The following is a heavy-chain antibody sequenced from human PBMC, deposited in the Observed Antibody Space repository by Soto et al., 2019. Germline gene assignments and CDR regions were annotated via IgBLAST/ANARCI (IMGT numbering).Heavy chain of an antibody. CDR2: INHSGST. CDR1: GGSFSGYY. V-gene: IGHV4-34*01. CDR3: ARGDDSSGYYLFDY. D-gene: IGHD3-22*01. J-gene: IGHJ4*02. Sequence: QVQLQQWGAGLLKPSETLSLTCAVYGGSFSGYYWSWIRQPPGKGLEWIGEINHSGSTNYNPSLKIRVTISVDTSKNQFSLKLSSVTAADTAVYYCARGDDSSGYYLFDYWGQGTLVTVSS.